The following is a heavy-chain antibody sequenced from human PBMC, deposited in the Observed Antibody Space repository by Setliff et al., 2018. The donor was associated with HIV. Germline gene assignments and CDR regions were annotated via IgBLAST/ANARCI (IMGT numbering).Heavy chain of an antibody. J-gene: IGHJ4*02. V-gene: IGHV1-69*05. CDR2: IIPIFGTT. CDR1: GGTFSDYA. CDR3: ARGGSYSSFDY. Sequence: ASVKVSCKASGGTFSDYAINWVRQAPGQGLEWMGGIIPIFGTTNYAQKFQGWVTMTRDTSISTAYMELSRLRSDDTAVYYCARGGSYSSFDYWGQGTLVTVSS. D-gene: IGHD1-26*01.